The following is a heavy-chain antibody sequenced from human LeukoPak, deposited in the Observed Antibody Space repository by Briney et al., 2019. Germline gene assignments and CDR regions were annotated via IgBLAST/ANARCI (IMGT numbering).Heavy chain of an antibody. CDR2: ISWDGGST. V-gene: IGHV3-43D*03. CDR1: GFTFDDYA. D-gene: IGHD3-10*01. Sequence: PGGSLRLSCAASGFTFDDYAMHWVRQAPGKGLEWVSLISWDGGSTYYADSVKGRFTISRDNAKNSLYLQMNSLRAEDMALYYCAKGSGSYQPYEFDYWGQGTLVTVSS. J-gene: IGHJ4*02. CDR3: AKGSGSYQPYEFDY.